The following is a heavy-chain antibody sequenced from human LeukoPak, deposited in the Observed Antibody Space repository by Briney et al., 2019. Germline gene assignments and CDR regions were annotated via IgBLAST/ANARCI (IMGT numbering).Heavy chain of an antibody. CDR2: ISADGGST. CDR1: GFNFDAYA. CDR3: AKNDRLSSPYYFDF. J-gene: IGHJ4*02. Sequence: GGSLRLSCAASGFNFDAYAMHWVRQAPGKGLQWVSLISADGGSTYYADSVKGRFTISRDNSNDTVYLQMNSLRAEDTAVYYCAKNDRLSSPYYFDFWGQGTLVTVSS. V-gene: IGHV3-43*02. D-gene: IGHD1-1*01.